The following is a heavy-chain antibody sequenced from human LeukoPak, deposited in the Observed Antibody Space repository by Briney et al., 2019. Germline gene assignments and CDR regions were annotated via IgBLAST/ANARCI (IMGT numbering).Heavy chain of an antibody. D-gene: IGHD3-10*01. V-gene: IGHV4-34*01. J-gene: IGHJ4*02. CDR3: ARNYGSGSYYFDY. Sequence: PSETLSPTCAVYGGSFSGYYWSWIRQPPGKGLEWIGEINHSGSTNYNPSLKSRVTISVDTSKNQFSLKLSSVTAADTAVYYCARNYGSGSYYFDYWGQGTLATVSS. CDR2: INHSGST. CDR1: GGSFSGYY.